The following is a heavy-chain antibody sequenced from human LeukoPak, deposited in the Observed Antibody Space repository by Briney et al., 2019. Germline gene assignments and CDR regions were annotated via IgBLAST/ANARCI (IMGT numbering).Heavy chain of an antibody. J-gene: IGHJ4*02. CDR3: ARDQYGDPDPS. V-gene: IGHV3-48*03. CDR1: GFTFSSYE. CDR2: ISSSGSTI. D-gene: IGHD3-10*01. Sequence: TGGSLRLSCAASGFTFSSYEMNWVRQAPGKGLEWVSYISSSGSTIYYADSVKGRFTISRDNAKNSLYLQMNSLRAEDTAVYYCARDQYGDPDPSWGQGTLVTVSS.